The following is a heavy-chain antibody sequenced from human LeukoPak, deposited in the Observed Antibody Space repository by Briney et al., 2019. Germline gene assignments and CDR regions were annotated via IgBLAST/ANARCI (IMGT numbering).Heavy chain of an antibody. V-gene: IGHV3-21*01. Sequence: PGGSLRLSCAASGFTFSSYSMNWVRQAPGKGLEWVSSISSSSSYIYYADSVKGRFTISRDNAKNSLYLQMNSLRAEDTAVYYCARVLRIQLWSDAFDIWGQGTMVTVSS. CDR1: GFTFSSYS. CDR3: ARVLRIQLWSDAFDI. CDR2: ISSSSSYI. J-gene: IGHJ3*02. D-gene: IGHD5-18*01.